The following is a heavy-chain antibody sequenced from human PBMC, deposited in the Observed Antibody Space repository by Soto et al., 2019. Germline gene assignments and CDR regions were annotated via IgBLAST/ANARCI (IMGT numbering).Heavy chain of an antibody. J-gene: IGHJ5*02. D-gene: IGHD3-3*01. CDR2: IIPILGIA. CDR3: ARDPWSSRSSGFDP. V-gene: IGHV1-69*08. Sequence: QVQLVQSGAEVKKPGSSVKVSCKASGGTFSSYTISWVRQAPGQGLEWMGRIIPILGIANYAQKFQGRVTITADKSTSTAYMELSSLRSEDTAVYYCARDPWSSRSSGFDPWGQGTRVTVSS. CDR1: GGTFSSYT.